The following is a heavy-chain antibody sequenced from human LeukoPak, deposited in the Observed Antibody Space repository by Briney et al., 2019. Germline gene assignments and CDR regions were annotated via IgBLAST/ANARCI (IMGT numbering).Heavy chain of an antibody. D-gene: IGHD2-21*02. J-gene: IGHJ4*02. CDR2: ISYDGSNK. CDR3: ARVSPEIVVVTGTGAPDY. Sequence: PGRSLRLSCAASGFTFSSYAMHWVRQAPGKGLEWVAVISYDGSNKYYADSVKGRFTISRDNSKNTLYLQMNSLRAEDTAVYYCARVSPEIVVVTGTGAPDYWGQGTLVTVSS. V-gene: IGHV3-30-3*01. CDR1: GFTFSSYA.